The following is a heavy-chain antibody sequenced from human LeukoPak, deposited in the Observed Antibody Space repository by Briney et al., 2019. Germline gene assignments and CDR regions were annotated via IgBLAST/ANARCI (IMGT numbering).Heavy chain of an antibody. D-gene: IGHD2-2*01. Sequence: PGGSLRLSCAASGFTFSSYWMSWVRQAPGKGLEWVANIKQDGGEKFYVDSVKGRFTISRDNAKNSLYLQMNSLRAEDTAVYYCAKVPPASLTLPLYYFDYWGQGTLVTVSS. J-gene: IGHJ4*02. V-gene: IGHV3-7*03. CDR2: IKQDGGEK. CDR1: GFTFSSYW. CDR3: AKVPPASLTLPLYYFDY.